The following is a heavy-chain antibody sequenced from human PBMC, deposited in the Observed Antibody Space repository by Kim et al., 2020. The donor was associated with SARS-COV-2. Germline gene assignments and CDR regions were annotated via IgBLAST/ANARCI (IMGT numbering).Heavy chain of an antibody. CDR2: INAGTGNT. V-gene: IGHV1-3*01. CDR3: ARDLFHTGGDY. D-gene: IGHD2-8*02. J-gene: IGHJ4*02. Sequence: ASVKVSCKASGYIFTNFAIQWVRQAPGKRLEWMGWINAGTGNTKFSQQFQGRVTFTRDTSANTASMALSSLGSEDTAVYYCARDLFHTGGDYWGQGTLVAVSS. CDR1: GYIFTNFA.